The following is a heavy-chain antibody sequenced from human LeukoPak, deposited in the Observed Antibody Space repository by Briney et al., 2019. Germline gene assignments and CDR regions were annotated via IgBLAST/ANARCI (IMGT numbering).Heavy chain of an antibody. J-gene: IGHJ5*02. D-gene: IGHD2-2*01. V-gene: IGHV3-66*01. CDR2: IYSGGST. CDR1: GFTVSSNY. Sequence: PGGSLRLSCAASGFTVSSNYMSWVRQAPGKGLEWVSVIYSGGSTYYADSVKGRFTISRDNSKNTLYLQMNSLRAEDTAVYYCARDYCSSTSCYGAGFDPWGQGTLVTISS. CDR3: ARDYCSSTSCYGAGFDP.